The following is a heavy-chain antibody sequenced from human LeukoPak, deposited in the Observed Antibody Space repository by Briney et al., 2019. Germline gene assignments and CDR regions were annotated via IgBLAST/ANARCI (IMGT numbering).Heavy chain of an antibody. Sequence: SETLSLTCTVSGGSISSYYWSWVRQPPGKGLEWIGYIYYSGSTNYNPSLKSRVTISVDTSKNQFSLKLSSVTAADTAVYYCARDNSVRDEAWWFNPWGQGTLVTVSS. V-gene: IGHV4-59*01. CDR2: IYYSGST. J-gene: IGHJ5*02. CDR3: ARDNSVRDEAWWFNP. D-gene: IGHD5-24*01. CDR1: GGSISSYY.